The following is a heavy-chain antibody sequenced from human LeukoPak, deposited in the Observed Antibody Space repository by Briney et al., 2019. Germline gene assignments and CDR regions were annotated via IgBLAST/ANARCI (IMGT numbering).Heavy chain of an antibody. Sequence: SETLFLTCAVHGGSFSGYYWSWIRQPPGKGLEWIGEINHSGSTNYNPSLKSRVTISVDASKNQFPLKLSSVTAADTAVYYCARRRRVATCSGGGSCYSAYYYYYYMDVWGKGTTVTISS. CDR1: GGSFSGYY. CDR2: INHSGST. J-gene: IGHJ6*03. CDR3: ARRRRVATCSGGGSCYSAYYYYYYMDV. V-gene: IGHV4-34*01. D-gene: IGHD2-15*01.